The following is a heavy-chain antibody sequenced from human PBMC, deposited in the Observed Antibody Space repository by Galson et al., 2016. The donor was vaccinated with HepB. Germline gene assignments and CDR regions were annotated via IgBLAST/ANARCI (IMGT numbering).Heavy chain of an antibody. J-gene: IGHJ6*03. CDR3: ARGTYSGRSFYYYLAV. CDR2: IYTNGNT. CDR1: GGSVASGDYC. D-gene: IGHD1-26*01. V-gene: IGHV4-61*02. Sequence: TLSLTCTVSGGSVASGDYCWTWIRRPAGKGLEWIGRIYTNGNTKYNSSLESRATLSIDVARNQFSLKLASVTAADTAVYYCARGTYSGRSFYYYLAVWGKGTAVTVSS.